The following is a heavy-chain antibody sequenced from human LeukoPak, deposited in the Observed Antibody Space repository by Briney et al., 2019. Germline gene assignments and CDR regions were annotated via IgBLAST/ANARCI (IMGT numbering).Heavy chain of an antibody. Sequence: PGGSLRLSCAASGFTFSDYYMSWIRQAPGKGLEWVSYISSSSSYTNYADSVKGRFTISRDNAKNSLYLQMNSLRAEDAAVYYCARASSPSLAIPGYWGQGTLVTVSS. V-gene: IGHV3-11*05. CDR1: GFTFSDYY. CDR3: ARASSPSLAIPGY. D-gene: IGHD2-2*01. CDR2: ISSSSSYT. J-gene: IGHJ4*02.